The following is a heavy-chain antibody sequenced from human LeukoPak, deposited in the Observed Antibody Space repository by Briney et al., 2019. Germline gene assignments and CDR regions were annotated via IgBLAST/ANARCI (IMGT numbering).Heavy chain of an antibody. Sequence: TSETLSLTCAVSGFSISSGDYWGWIRQPPGKGLEWIGTIYHTGTTYYNPSLKSRVTIPVDTSSNQFSLRLSSVTAADTAVYYCARLGCGSTSCYKIWFDPWGQGTLVTVSS. CDR2: IYHTGTT. CDR3: ARLGCGSTSCYKIWFDP. J-gene: IGHJ5*02. D-gene: IGHD2-2*02. CDR1: GFSISSGDY. V-gene: IGHV4-38-2*01.